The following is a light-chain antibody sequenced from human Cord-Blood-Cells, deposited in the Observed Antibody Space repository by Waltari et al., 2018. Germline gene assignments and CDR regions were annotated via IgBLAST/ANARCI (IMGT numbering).Light chain of an antibody. CDR1: QSVSSSY. CDR3: QQYGSSPLT. J-gene: IGKJ4*01. V-gene: IGKV3-20*01. Sequence: EIVLTQSPGTLSLSPGERATFSCRASQSVSSSYLAWYQQTPGQAPRLLIYGASSSATGIPDRFSGSGSGTDFTLTISRLEPEDFAVYYCQQYGSSPLTFGGGTKVEIK. CDR2: GAS.